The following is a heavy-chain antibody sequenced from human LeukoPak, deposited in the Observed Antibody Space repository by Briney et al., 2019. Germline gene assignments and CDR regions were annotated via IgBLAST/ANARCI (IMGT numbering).Heavy chain of an antibody. D-gene: IGHD2-21*01. CDR3: ARGGSSDWYPLMK. V-gene: IGHV4-4*07. CDR2: IYGNGNT. Sequence: SETLSLTCTVSGDSMTIDYWHWIRQPAGKGLEWIGHIYGNGNTTFNPSLNKRVTTSLNKSQNQFSLQLKSGTAADTAVYYCARGGSSDWYPLMKWGQGILVTVSS. CDR1: GDSMTIDY. J-gene: IGHJ4*02.